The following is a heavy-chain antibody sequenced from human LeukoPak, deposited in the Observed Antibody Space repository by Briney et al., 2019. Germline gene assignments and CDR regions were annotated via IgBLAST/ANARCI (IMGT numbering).Heavy chain of an antibody. CDR1: GGSISRDSYS. V-gene: IGHV4-61*02. CDR3: ARSYSSSSVLSYYYFYMDV. Sequence: SETLSFTCSVPGGSISRDSYSWSWIRQPAGKGLEWIGRIYTSGSTNYNPSLKSRVTISVDTSKNQFSLKVSSVTAADTAVYYCARSYSSSSVLSYYYFYMDVWGKGTTVTVSS. D-gene: IGHD6-13*01. J-gene: IGHJ6*03. CDR2: IYTSGST.